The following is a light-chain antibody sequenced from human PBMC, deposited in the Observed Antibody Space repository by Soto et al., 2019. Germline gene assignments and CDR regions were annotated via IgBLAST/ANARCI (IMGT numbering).Light chain of an antibody. J-gene: IGKJ2*01. Sequence: DIQMTQSPSSVSASVGDRVTITCRASQGINSWLAWYQQKPGKAPKLLIYAASSLQRGVPSRFSGSGSGTDFSLTINSLQPEDFATYYCQHTNSFPYTFGRGTKLEIK. CDR3: QHTNSFPYT. V-gene: IGKV1-12*01. CDR1: QGINSW. CDR2: AAS.